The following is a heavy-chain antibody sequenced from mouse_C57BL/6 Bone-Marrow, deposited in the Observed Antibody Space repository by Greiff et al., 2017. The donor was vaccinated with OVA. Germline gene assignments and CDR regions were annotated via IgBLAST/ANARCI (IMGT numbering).Heavy chain of an antibody. CDR1: GYTFTSYW. D-gene: IGHD2-3*01. CDR3: ARGDGYYGNY. CDR2: IDPSDSYT. J-gene: IGHJ2*01. Sequence: QVQLQQPGAELVNPGASVKLSCKASGYTFTSYWMQWVKQRPGQGLEWIGEIDPSDSYTNYNQKFKGKATLTVDTSSSTAYMQLSSLTSEDSAVYYCARGDGYYGNYWGQGTTLTVSS. V-gene: IGHV1-50*01.